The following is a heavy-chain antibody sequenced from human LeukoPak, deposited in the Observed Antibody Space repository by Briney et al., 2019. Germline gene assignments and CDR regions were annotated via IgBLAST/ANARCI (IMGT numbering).Heavy chain of an antibody. CDR3: ARVTYSSSWTLPYYYYYYMDV. CDR1: GYTFTSYG. CDR2: MNPNSGNI. V-gene: IGHV1-8*02. D-gene: IGHD6-13*01. Sequence: GASVKVSCKASGYTFTSYGSSWVRQAPGQGLEWMGWMNPNSGNIGYAQKFQGRVTMTRNTSISTAYMELSSLRSEDTAVYYCARVTYSSSWTLPYYYYYYMDVWGKGTTVTISS. J-gene: IGHJ6*03.